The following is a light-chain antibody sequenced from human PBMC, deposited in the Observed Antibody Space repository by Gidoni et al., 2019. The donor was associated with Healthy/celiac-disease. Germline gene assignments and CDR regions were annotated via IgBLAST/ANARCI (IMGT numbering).Light chain of an antibody. CDR2: DAS. CDR3: QQYDNLLT. Sequence: SQHIINYLNWYQQKPGKDPKLLIYDASNLEKGVPSRFSGSGSGTDFTFTISSLQPEDIAKYYCQQYDNLLTVXGXTKVEIK. V-gene: IGKV1-33*01. CDR1: QHIINY. J-gene: IGKJ4*01.